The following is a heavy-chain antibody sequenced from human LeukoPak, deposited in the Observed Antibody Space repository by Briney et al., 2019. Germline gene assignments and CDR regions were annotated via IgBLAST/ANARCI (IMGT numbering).Heavy chain of an antibody. CDR1: GVSFSSYY. V-gene: IGHV4-39*01. J-gene: IGHJ4*02. CDR2: IYYSGST. CDR3: ARRNGGYYYFDY. D-gene: IGHD3-22*01. Sequence: SETLSLTCAVYGVSFSSYYWGWIRQPPGKGLEWIGSIYYSGSTYYNPSLKSRVTISVDTSKNQFSLKLSSVTAADTAVYYCARRNGGYYYFDYWGQGTLVIVSS.